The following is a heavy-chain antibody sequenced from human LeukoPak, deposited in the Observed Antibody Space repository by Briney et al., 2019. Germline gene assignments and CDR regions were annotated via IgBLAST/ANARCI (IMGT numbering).Heavy chain of an antibody. V-gene: IGHV4-34*01. D-gene: IGHD3-9*01. CDR1: GGSFSGYY. CDR3: ARSALLDWFYFDY. J-gene: IGHJ4*02. CDR2: INHSGST. Sequence: SETLSLTCAVYGGSFSGYYWSWIRQPPGKGLEWIGEINHSGSTNYNPSLKSRVTISVDTSKNQFSLKLSSVTAADTAVYYCARSALLDWFYFDYWGQGTLVTVSS.